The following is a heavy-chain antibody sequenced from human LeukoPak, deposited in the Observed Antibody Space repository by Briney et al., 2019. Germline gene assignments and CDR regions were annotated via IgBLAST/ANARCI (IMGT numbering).Heavy chain of an antibody. J-gene: IGHJ3*02. CDR3: ARVQWGSGSSRGAFDI. CDR1: GFTFDDYG. D-gene: IGHD3-16*01. CDR2: INWNGGST. Sequence: PGGSLRLSCAASGFTFDDYGMSWVRQAPGKGLEWVSGINWNGGSTGYADSVEGRFTISRDNAKNSLYLQMNSLRAEDTALYYCARVQWGSGSSRGAFDIWGQGTMVTVSS. V-gene: IGHV3-20*04.